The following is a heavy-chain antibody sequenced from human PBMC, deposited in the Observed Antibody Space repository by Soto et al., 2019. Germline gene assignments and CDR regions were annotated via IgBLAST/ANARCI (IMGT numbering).Heavy chain of an antibody. J-gene: IGHJ6*02. CDR2: ISFEGNTQ. V-gene: IGHV3-30*05. Sequence: QVQLVEAGGGVVHPGRSLRLSCAASGFTLSRYGMHWVRQAPGKGLEWVAVISFEGNTQYYADSVKGRFTISRDNSKDTLSLHIHSLRPEDTAGYYCARGAEHPLLSLDYFYGMDVWGQGTTVSVSS. CDR3: ARGAEHPLLSLDYFYGMDV. D-gene: IGHD1-26*01. CDR1: GFTLSRYG.